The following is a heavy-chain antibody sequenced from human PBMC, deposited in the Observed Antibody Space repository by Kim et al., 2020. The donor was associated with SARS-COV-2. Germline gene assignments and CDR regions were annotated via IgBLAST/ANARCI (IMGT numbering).Heavy chain of an antibody. CDR3: ARGNKWVFF. CDR2: ISPTGTTI. CDR1: GFRFSGSY. J-gene: IGHJ4*02. Sequence: GGSLRLSCAASGFRFSGSYMSWFRQAPGKGLEWVSYISPTGTTIDYADSVKGRFTMSRDNTRNSLDLQMDRLRAEDTAAYYCARGNKWVFFGGQGTRV. V-gene: IGHV3-11*01. D-gene: IGHD3-3*01.